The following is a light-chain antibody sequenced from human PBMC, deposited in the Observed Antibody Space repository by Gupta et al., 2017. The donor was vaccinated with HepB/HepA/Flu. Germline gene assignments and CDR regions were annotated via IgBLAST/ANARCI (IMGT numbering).Light chain of an antibody. J-gene: IGLJ2*01. CDR1: SSNIGNNY. V-gene: IGLV1-51*01. CDR3: GTGDSSLIAVV. Sequence: QSVLTQPPSVSAAPGQKVTISCSGSSSNIGNNYVSWYQQLPGTAPKLLIYDNNKRPSGIPDRFSGSKSGTSATLGITGLQTGDEADYYCGTGDSSLIAVVFGGGTKLTVL. CDR2: DNN.